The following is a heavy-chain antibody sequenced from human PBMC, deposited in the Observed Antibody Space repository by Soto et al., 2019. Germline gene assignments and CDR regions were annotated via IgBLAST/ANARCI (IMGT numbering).Heavy chain of an antibody. CDR2: IKQDGSEK. CDR3: ARAPSGWYYYYGMDV. CDR1: GFTFSSYW. J-gene: IGHJ6*02. V-gene: IGHV3-7*04. D-gene: IGHD6-19*01. Sequence: GGSLRLSCAASGFTFSSYWMSWVRQAPGKGLEWVANIKQDGSEKYYVDSVKGRFTISRDNAKNSLYLQMNSLRAEDTAVYYCARAPSGWYYYYGMDVWGQGTTVTSP.